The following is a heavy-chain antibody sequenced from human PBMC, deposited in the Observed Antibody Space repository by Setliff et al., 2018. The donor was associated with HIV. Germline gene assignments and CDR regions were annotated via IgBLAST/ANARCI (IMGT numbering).Heavy chain of an antibody. D-gene: IGHD1-7*01. CDR3: ARDGTRQMWGSDYFRYYYIEF. V-gene: IGHV4-30-4*01. CDR2: IYYSGTT. CDR1: GGSINSGNNY. J-gene: IGHJ6*03. Sequence: SETLSLTCTVSGGSINSGNNYWSWIRQHPGKGLEWIGFIYYSGTTYYNPSLKSRVTISVDASKRQFSLKLRSVTPEDSAIYYCARDGTRQMWGSDYFRYYYIEFWDKGTTVTVSS.